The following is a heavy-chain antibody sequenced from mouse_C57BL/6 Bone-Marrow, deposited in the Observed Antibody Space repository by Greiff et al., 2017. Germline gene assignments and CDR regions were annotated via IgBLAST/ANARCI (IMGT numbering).Heavy chain of an antibody. V-gene: IGHV1-54*01. J-gene: IGHJ3*01. CDR3: ARRNDYDGFAY. D-gene: IGHD2-4*01. Sequence: QVQLQQSGAELVRPGTSVKVSCKASGYAFTNYLIEWVKQRPGQGLEWIGVINPGSGGTNYNEKFKGKATLTADKSSSTAYMQLSSLTSEDSAVYCCARRNDYDGFAYWGQGTLVTVSA. CDR2: INPGSGGT. CDR1: GYAFTNYL.